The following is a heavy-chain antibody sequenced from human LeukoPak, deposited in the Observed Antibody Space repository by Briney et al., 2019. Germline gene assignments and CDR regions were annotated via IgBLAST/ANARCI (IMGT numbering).Heavy chain of an antibody. D-gene: IGHD3-22*01. CDR3: ARQVLIVGGRYGMDV. J-gene: IGHJ6*02. V-gene: IGHV1-18*01. Sequence: ASVKVSCKASGYTFNRYGISWVRQAPGQGLEWMGWISPYRGDTEYAQKIQGRVSMTTDTSTSTAYMELRSLRSDDTAVYYCARQVLIVGGRYGMDVWGQGTTVTVSS. CDR2: ISPYRGDT. CDR1: GYTFNRYG.